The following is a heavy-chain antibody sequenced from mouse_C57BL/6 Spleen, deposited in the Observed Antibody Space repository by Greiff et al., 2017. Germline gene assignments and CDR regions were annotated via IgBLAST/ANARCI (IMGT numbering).Heavy chain of an antibody. J-gene: IGHJ3*01. CDR1: GFNIKDYY. CDR2: IDPEDGDT. CDR3: TTNGTVGAY. V-gene: IGHV14-1*01. Sequence: EVQLQQSGAELVRPGASVKLSCTASGFNIKDYYMRWVKQRPGQGLEWIGRIDPEDGDTEYAPKFQGKATMTADTSSNTAYLQLSSLTSEDTAVYYCTTNGTVGAYWGQGTLVTVSA. D-gene: IGHD1-1*01.